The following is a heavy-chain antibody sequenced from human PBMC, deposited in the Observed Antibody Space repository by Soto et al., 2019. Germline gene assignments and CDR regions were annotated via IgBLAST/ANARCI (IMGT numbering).Heavy chain of an antibody. Sequence: QVQLQESGPGLVRPSQTLSLTCTVSGVSMNSGGNYWSWMRHHPGKGLQWIGNIFYSGSAYYSPSLKSRLTMSVDTSKNQFSLRLSSVTAADTALYFCAKPNPHLLGAFDVWGQGTMVTVSS. J-gene: IGHJ3*01. V-gene: IGHV4-31*03. CDR1: GVSMNSGGNY. D-gene: IGHD2-15*01. CDR3: AKPNPHLLGAFDV. CDR2: IFYSGSA.